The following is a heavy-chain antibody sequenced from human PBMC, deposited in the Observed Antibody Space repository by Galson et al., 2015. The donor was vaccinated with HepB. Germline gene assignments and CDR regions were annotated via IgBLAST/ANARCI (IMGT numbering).Heavy chain of an antibody. CDR3: AREGYSYGFGYFDY. V-gene: IGHV3-33*08. J-gene: IGHJ4*02. CDR1: GFTFSSYG. Sequence: SLRLSCAASGFTFSSYGMHWVRQAPGKGLEWVAVIWYDGSNKYYADSVKGRFTISRDNSKNTLYLQMNSLRAEDTAVYYCAREGYSYGFGYFDYWGQGTLVTVSS. D-gene: IGHD5-18*01. CDR2: IWYDGSNK.